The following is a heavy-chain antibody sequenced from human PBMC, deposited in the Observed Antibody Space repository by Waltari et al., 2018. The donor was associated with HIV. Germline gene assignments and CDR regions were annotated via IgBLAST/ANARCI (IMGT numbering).Heavy chain of an antibody. CDR2: SYPGDSDT. CDR1: GYSFATYW. D-gene: IGHD2-8*01. J-gene: IGHJ4*02. Sequence: EVQLLQSGAEVKKPGESLKISCKGSGYSFATYWIGWVRQMPGKGLEWMVISYPGDSDTRYSPSFQGQVTISADKSIRTAYLQWSSLKASDTAMYYCTKGMYANQDYFDNWGQGTLVTVSS. V-gene: IGHV5-51*03. CDR3: TKGMYANQDYFDN.